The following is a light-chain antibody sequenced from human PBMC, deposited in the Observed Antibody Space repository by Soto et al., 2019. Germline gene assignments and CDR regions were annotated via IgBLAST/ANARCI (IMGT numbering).Light chain of an antibody. V-gene: IGKV3-15*01. J-gene: IGKJ4*01. CDR3: QQYAKWPLT. CDR2: GAS. CDR1: QSIHSL. Sequence: EVVMTQSPATLSVSPGAGLTLSCRASQSIHSLLAWYQQKPGQAPRLLIHGASTRATGIPARFSGSGSGADYTLTISSLPSEDIAVYYCQQYAKWPLTFGGGTKVEIK.